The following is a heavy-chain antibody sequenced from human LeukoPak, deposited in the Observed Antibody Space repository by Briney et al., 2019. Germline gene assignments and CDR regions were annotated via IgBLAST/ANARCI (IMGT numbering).Heavy chain of an antibody. CDR2: VKKDGNQ. Sequence: GGSLRLSCAASGFTFTRMGWVRQAPGKGLEWVASVKKDGNQYSVDSVKGRFIISRDNAGNSLSLQMSSLRVEDTAIYFCARGPDYGDRFDYWGQGTLVTVSS. V-gene: IGHV3-7*01. CDR3: ARGPDYGDRFDY. J-gene: IGHJ4*02. CDR1: GFTFTR. D-gene: IGHD4-17*01.